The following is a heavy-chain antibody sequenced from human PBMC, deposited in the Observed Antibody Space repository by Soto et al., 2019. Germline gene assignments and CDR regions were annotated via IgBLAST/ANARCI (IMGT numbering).Heavy chain of an antibody. D-gene: IGHD3-3*01. V-gene: IGHV4-34*01. CDR2: INHSGST. CDR3: ARIPLRVFWSGYKACYFDY. Sequence: SSETLSLTCAVYGGSFSGYYWSWIRQPPGKGLEWIGEINHSGSTNYNPSLKSRVTISVDTSKNQFSLKLSSVTAADTAVYYCARIPLRVFWSGYKACYFDYWGQGTLVTVSS. CDR1: GGSFSGYY. J-gene: IGHJ4*02.